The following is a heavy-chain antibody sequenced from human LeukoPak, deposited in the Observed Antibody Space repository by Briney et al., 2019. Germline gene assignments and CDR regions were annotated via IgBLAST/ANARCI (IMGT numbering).Heavy chain of an antibody. V-gene: IGHV3-7*04. CDR3: ARAYGSGRILNY. Sequence: PGGSLRLSCAASGFTFSSYWMSWVRQAPGKGLEWVANIKQDGSEKYYVDSVKGRFTISRDNSKNTLYLQMNSLRAEDTAVYYCARAYGSGRILNYWGQGTLVTVSS. CDR2: IKQDGSEK. CDR1: GFTFSSYW. J-gene: IGHJ4*02. D-gene: IGHD3-10*01.